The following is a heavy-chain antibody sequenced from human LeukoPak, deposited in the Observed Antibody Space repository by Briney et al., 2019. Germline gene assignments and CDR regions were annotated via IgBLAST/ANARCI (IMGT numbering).Heavy chain of an antibody. J-gene: IGHJ3*02. Sequence: GGPLRLSCAASGFSFSSYWMHWVRQAPGKGLVWVARIQYDGSTTNYADSVKGRFTISRDNAKKTLYVQMNSLRPEDTAVYYCARALVAGVTLNALDIWGQGTMVTVSS. D-gene: IGHD2-15*01. V-gene: IGHV3-74*01. CDR2: IQYDGSTT. CDR1: GFSFSSYW. CDR3: ARALVAGVTLNALDI.